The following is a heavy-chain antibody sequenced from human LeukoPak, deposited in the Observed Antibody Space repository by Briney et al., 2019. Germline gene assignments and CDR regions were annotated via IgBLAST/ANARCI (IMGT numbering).Heavy chain of an antibody. CDR1: GGSISSGSYY. J-gene: IGHJ6*03. CDR3: ARVSFGSGYYCYMDV. CDR2: IYTTGST. D-gene: IGHD3-10*01. Sequence: PSETLSLTCTVSGGSISSGSYYWSWIWQPAGKGLEWIGRIYTTGSTNYNPSLKSRVTISVDTSENQFSLNLSSVTAADTAVYYCARVSFGSGYYCYMDVWGKGTTVTVSS. V-gene: IGHV4-61*02.